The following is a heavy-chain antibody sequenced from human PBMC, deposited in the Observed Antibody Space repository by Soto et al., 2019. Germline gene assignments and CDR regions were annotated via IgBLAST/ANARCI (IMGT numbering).Heavy chain of an antibody. CDR2: IKSKTDGGTT. J-gene: IGHJ4*02. CDR3: TTDLLLELLEAAVF. Sequence: GGSLRLSCAASGFTFSNAWMNWVRQAPGKGLEWVGRIKSKTDGGTTDYAAPVKGRFTISRDDSKNTLYLQMNSLKTEDTAVYYCTTDLLLELLEAAVFWGQGTLVTVSS. V-gene: IGHV3-15*07. CDR1: GFTFSNAW. D-gene: IGHD1-7*01.